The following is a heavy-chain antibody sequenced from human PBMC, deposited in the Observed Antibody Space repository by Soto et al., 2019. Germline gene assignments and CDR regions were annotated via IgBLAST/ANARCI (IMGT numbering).Heavy chain of an antibody. V-gene: IGHV1-3*01. Sequence: GASVKVSCKASGYTFTSYAMHWVRQAPGQRLEWMGWINAGNGNTKYSQKFQGRVTITRDTSASTAYMELSSLRSEDTAVYYCARDPIYSYGPGAELNWFDPWGQGTLVTVSS. CDR2: INAGNGNT. CDR3: ARDPIYSYGPGAELNWFDP. D-gene: IGHD5-18*01. CDR1: GYTFTSYA. J-gene: IGHJ5*02.